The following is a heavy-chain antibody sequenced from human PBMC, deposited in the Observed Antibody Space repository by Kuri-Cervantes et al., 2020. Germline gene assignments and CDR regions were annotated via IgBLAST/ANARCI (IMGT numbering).Heavy chain of an antibody. CDR1: GFTFSSYG. J-gene: IGHJ6*02. CDR2: INSDVSIT. V-gene: IGHV3-74*01. Sequence: GGSLRLSCAASGFTFSSYGMHWVRQVPGKGLERVTRINSDVSITTYADSVKGRFTISRDNAKNTLYLQMNSLRAEATAVYYCARGGHGSGTYYSYYYYGMDVWGQGTMVTVSS. D-gene: IGHD3-10*01. CDR3: ARGGHGSGTYYSYYYYGMDV.